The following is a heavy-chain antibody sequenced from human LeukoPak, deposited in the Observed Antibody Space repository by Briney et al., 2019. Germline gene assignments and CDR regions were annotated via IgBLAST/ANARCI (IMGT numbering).Heavy chain of an antibody. CDR2: INHSGST. CDR1: GGSFSGYY. J-gene: IGHJ5*02. D-gene: IGHD2-15*01. V-gene: IGHV4-34*01. CDR3: ARVWGRYCSGGSCYGFRWFDP. Sequence: PSETLSLTCAVYGGSFSGYYWSWIRQPPGKGLEWIGEINHSGSTNYNPSLKSRVTISVDMSKNQFSLKLSSVTAADTAVYYCARVWGRYCSGGSCYGFRWFDPWGQGTLVTVSS.